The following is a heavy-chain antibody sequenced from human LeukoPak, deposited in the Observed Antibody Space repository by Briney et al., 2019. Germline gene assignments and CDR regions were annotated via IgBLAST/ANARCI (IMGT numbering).Heavy chain of an antibody. CDR3: ARCSGWNYYFDY. J-gene: IGHJ4*02. V-gene: IGHV4-59*01. CDR1: GGSISSYY. Sequence: SETLSLTCTVSGGSISSYYWSWIRQPPGKGLEWIGYIYYSGSTNYNPSLKSRVTISVDTSKNQFSLKLSSVTAADTAVYYCARCSGWNYYFDYWCQGTLVTLSS. D-gene: IGHD6-19*01. CDR2: IYYSGST.